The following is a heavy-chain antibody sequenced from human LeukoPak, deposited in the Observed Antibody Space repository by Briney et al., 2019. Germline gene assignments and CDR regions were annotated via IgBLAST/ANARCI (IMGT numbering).Heavy chain of an antibody. CDR1: GFTLSSDW. CDR2: IDSDESRI. Sequence: GGSLRLSCAAAGFTLSSDWMHWVRQAPGTGLVWVSRIDSDESRIRYADSVRGRFTISRDIAKNTLFLQMDSLRVEDTAVYYCARGGRLGAFDIWGQGTMVTVSS. J-gene: IGHJ3*02. D-gene: IGHD3-16*01. CDR3: ARGGRLGAFDI. V-gene: IGHV3-74*01.